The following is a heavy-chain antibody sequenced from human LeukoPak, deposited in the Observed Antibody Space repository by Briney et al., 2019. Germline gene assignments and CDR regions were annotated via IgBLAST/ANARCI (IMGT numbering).Heavy chain of an antibody. V-gene: IGHV3-30*03. D-gene: IGHD2-21*02. CDR2: ISYDGSNK. CDR3: ARDLTSGVTEDAFDI. J-gene: IGHJ3*02. Sequence: GRSLRLSCAASGFTFSSYGMHWVRQAPGEGLEWVAVISYDGSNKYYADPVKGRFTISRDNAKNTLYLQMNSLRAEDTAVYYCARDLTSGVTEDAFDIWGQGTMVTVSS. CDR1: GFTFSSYG.